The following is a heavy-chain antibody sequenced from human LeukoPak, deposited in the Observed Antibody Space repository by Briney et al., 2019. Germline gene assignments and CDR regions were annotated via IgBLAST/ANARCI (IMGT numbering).Heavy chain of an antibody. J-gene: IGHJ5*02. D-gene: IGHD1-14*01. Sequence: GSSMKTSSKGSGYSFTNYWNSWVRQMPGKRVQWMGNIDPSDSYTNYKPSFQGHVTISADTSISTAYLKLSILTASATAMYYCARKEGNRNWFDHWGQGTLVTVSS. CDR2: IDPSDSYT. CDR3: ARKEGNRNWFDH. V-gene: IGHV5-10-1*01. CDR1: GYSFTNYW.